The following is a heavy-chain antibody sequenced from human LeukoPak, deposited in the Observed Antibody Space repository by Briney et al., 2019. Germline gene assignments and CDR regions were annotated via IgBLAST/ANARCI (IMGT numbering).Heavy chain of an antibody. J-gene: IGHJ4*02. CDR2: IYYSESTST. Sequence: PSETLSLTCTVSGDSISSSSIYYWGWIRQPPGKGLEWIGSIYYSESTSTYYNPSLKSRVTISVDTSKNQFYLKLSSVTAADTAVFYCVRGSGNNFDFWSGYWYFDHWGQGTLVAVSS. CDR1: GDSISSSSIYY. CDR3: VRGSGNNFDFWSGYWYFDH. D-gene: IGHD3-3*01. V-gene: IGHV4-39*01.